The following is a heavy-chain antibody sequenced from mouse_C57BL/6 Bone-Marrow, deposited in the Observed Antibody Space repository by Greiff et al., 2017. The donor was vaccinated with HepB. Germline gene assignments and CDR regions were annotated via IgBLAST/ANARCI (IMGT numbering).Heavy chain of an antibody. CDR2: ISYDGSN. J-gene: IGHJ3*01. CDR3: AEGSRFAY. V-gene: IGHV3-6*01. Sequence: EESGPGLVKPSQSLSLTCSVTGYSITSGYYWNWIRQFPGNKLEWMGYISYDGSNNYNPSLKNRISITRDTSKNQFFLKLNSVTTEDTATYYCAEGSRFAYWGQGTLVTVSA. CDR1: GYSITSGYY.